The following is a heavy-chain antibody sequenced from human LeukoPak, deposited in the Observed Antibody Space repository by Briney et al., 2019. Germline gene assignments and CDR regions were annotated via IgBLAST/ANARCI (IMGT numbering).Heavy chain of an antibody. CDR2: INTDGGST. V-gene: IGHV3-74*01. CDR1: GFTFGSYW. J-gene: IGHJ4*02. Sequence: GGSLRLSCAASGFTFGSYWMHWVRQAPGKGLVWVSRINTDGGSTTYADSVKGRFTISRDNAKNTLYLQMNSLRAEDTAVYYCGRGFSIVPAGIPDYWGQGTLVTVSS. CDR3: GRGFSIVPAGIPDY. D-gene: IGHD2-2*02.